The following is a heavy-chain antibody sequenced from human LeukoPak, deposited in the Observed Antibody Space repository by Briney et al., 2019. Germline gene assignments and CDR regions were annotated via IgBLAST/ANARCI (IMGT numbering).Heavy chain of an antibody. Sequence: SETLSLTCAVYGGSFSGYYWSWIRQPPGKGLEWIGEINHSGSTNYNPSLKSRVTISVDTSKNQFSQKLSSVTAADTAVYYCARGSDYYDTDYWGQGTLVTVSS. J-gene: IGHJ4*02. D-gene: IGHD3-22*01. CDR3: ARGSDYYDTDY. V-gene: IGHV4-34*01. CDR2: INHSGST. CDR1: GGSFSGYY.